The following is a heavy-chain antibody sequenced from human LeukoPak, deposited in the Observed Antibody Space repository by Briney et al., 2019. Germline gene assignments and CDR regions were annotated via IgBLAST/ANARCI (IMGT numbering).Heavy chain of an antibody. CDR2: ISTGSRYI. Sequence: GGSLRLSCAASGFRLSDYDMHWVRQAPGKGLEWVSSISTGSRYIYYAYSVKGRFTISRDDAKNSLYLQMDYLRAEDTAVYYCARADCSGSTCYLRRSWFDPWGQGTLVTVSS. CDR1: GFRLSDYD. J-gene: IGHJ5*02. V-gene: IGHV3-21*01. D-gene: IGHD2-2*01. CDR3: ARADCSGSTCYLRRSWFDP.